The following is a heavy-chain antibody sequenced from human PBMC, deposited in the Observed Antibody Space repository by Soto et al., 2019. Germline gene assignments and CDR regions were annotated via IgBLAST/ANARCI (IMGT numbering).Heavy chain of an antibody. Sequence: NPSETLSLTCTVSGGSMRNFYWSWIRQPPGKRLEWIGFIFHSGNAKYNPSLKSRVTISIDTSKSQFSLSLDSVTAADTAVYFCARAHAPTLPFDYWGLGTLVTVSS. J-gene: IGHJ4*01. V-gene: IGHV4-59*01. CDR2: IFHSGNA. CDR3: ARAHAPTLPFDY. D-gene: IGHD2-15*01. CDR1: GGSMRNFY.